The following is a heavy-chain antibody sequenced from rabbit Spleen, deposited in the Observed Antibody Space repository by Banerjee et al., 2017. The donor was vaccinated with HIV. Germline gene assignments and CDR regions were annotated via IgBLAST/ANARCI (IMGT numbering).Heavy chain of an antibody. CDR2: INIVTGKD. Sequence: QSLEESGGGLVQPEGSLTLTCTASGVSFSFSSYMCWVRQAPGKGLEWIACINIVTGKDVYATWAKGRFIMSRTSSTTVTLQMTSLTAADTATYICARGVYDDYDTYYCDLWGQGTLVTVS. CDR1: GVSFSFSSY. CDR3: ARGVYDDYDTYYCDL. J-gene: IGHJ4*01. D-gene: IGHD2-1*01. V-gene: IGHV1S40*01.